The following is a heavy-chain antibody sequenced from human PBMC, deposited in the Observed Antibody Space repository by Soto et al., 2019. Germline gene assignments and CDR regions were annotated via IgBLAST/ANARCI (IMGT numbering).Heavy chain of an antibody. CDR2: IRSKANSYAT. J-gene: IGHJ4*02. CDR3: TRLGDGYNFGY. D-gene: IGHD5-12*01. CDR1: GFTFSGSA. Sequence: VQLVESGGGLVQPGGSLKLSCAASGFTFSGSAMHWVRQASGKGLEWVGRIRSKANSYATAYAASVKGRFTISRDDSKNTAYLQMNSLKTEDTAVYYCTRLGDGYNFGYWGQGTLVTVSS. V-gene: IGHV3-73*02.